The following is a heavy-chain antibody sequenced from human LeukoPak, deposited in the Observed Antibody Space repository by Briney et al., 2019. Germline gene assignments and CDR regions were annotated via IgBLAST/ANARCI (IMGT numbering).Heavy chain of an antibody. CDR2: IIPIFGTA. J-gene: IGHJ4*02. V-gene: IGHV1-69*13. D-gene: IGHD3-10*01. Sequence: SVKVSCKASGGTFSSYAIGWVRQAPGQGLEWMGGIIPIFGTANYAQKFQGRVTITADESTSTAYMELSSLRSEDTAVYYCASYLQNRGEWNFDYWGQGTLVTVSS. CDR3: ASYLQNRGEWNFDY. CDR1: GGTFSSYA.